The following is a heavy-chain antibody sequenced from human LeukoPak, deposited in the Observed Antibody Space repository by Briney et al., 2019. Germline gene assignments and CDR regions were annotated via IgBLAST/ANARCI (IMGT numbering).Heavy chain of an antibody. CDR3: ARLLYGSYGTYYFDY. CDR1: GGSFSGYY. CDR2: INHSGST. Sequence: SETLSLTCAVYGGSFSGYYWSWIRQPPGKGLEWIGEINHSGSTNYNPSLKSRVTISVDTSKNQFSLKLSSVTAADTAVYYCARLLYGSYGTYYFDYWGQGTLVTVSS. J-gene: IGHJ4*02. D-gene: IGHD5-18*01. V-gene: IGHV4-34*01.